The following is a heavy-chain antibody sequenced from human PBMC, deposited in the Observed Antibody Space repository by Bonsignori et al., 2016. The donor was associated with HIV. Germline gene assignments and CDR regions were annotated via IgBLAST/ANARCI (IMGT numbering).Heavy chain of an antibody. CDR3: ARLLGMSGY. CDR2: ISGSGSTI. D-gene: IGHD7-27*01. Sequence: WIRQPPGKGLEWVSYISGSGSTIYYADSVKGRFTISRDNAKNSLYLQMNSLRADDTAVYYCARLLGMSGYWGQGTLVTVSS. J-gene: IGHJ4*02. V-gene: IGHV3-11*01.